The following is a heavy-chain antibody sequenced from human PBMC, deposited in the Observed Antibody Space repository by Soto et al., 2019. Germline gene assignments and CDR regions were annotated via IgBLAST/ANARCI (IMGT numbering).Heavy chain of an antibody. J-gene: IGHJ6*02. CDR1: VGSFSSDTHY. D-gene: IGHD2-2*02. CDR3: ARFVRSCSGTTCYTRADV. V-gene: IGHV4-61*01. CDR2: IYSSGST. Sequence: PSETLSPTCTVSVGSFSSDTHYWSWIRQPPGKRLEWIGFIYSSGSTNYNPSLKSRVTMSVDTSKNQFSLKLRSVIVADTAVYHCARFVRSCSGTTCYTRADVWGQGTTVTVSS.